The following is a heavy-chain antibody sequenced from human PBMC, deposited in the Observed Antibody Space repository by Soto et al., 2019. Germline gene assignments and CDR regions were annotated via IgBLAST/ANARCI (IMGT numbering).Heavy chain of an antibody. D-gene: IGHD3-3*01. Sequence: QVQLVQSGAEVKKPGSSVKVSCKASGGTFRSYAISWVRQAPGQGLEWMGGIIPIFGTANYAQKFQGRVTIAADDSTSAVYMKFSSLRSEETAAHYSRRLTAYDFGSDYYSHYNWFPPWGEGTPDTV. CDR3: RRLTAYDFGSDYYSHYNWFPP. V-gene: IGHV1-69*12. CDR2: IIPIFGTA. J-gene: IGHJ5*02. CDR1: GGTFRSYA.